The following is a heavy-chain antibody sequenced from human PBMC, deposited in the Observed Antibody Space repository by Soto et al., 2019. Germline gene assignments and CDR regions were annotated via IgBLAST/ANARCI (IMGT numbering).Heavy chain of an antibody. CDR1: GDSISNNF. CDR3: ARGPDNWKNFYDP. D-gene: IGHD1-20*01. V-gene: IGHV4-59*01. CDR2: IYYTGTT. Sequence: SETLSLTCTVFGDSISNNFWSWIRQSPGKGLERIGYIYYTGTTNYNPSLETRVTISVDPSKNHFSLEINSVTAADTAVYFCARGPDNWKNFYDPWGQGALVTVS. J-gene: IGHJ5*02.